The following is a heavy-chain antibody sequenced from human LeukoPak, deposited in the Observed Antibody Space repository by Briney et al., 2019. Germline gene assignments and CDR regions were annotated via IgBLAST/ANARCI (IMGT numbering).Heavy chain of an antibody. V-gene: IGHV4-31*03. D-gene: IGHD3-22*01. J-gene: IGHJ5*02. CDR3: ASYDSSGYYYLT. Sequence: PSETLSLTCTVSGGSISSGGHFWSWIRQDPGKGLEWIGHIYYSGITYFNPSLKSRVTISVDTSKNQFSLKLSAVTAADTAVYYCASYDSSGYYYLTWGQGTLVTVSS. CDR1: GGSISSGGHF. CDR2: IYYSGIT.